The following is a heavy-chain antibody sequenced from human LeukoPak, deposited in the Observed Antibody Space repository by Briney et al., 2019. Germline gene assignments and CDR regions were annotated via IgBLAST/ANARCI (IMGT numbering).Heavy chain of an antibody. CDR3: ATSPDYYDSSGYYSQTDY. CDR2: ISSSSSYI. CDR1: GFTFSNAL. Sequence: GGSLRLSCAASGFTFSNALMNWVRQAPGKRLDWVSFISSSSSYIYYADSVKGRFTISRDNAENSLYLQMNSLRAEDTAVYYCATSPDYYDSSGYYSQTDYWGQGTLVTVSS. J-gene: IGHJ4*02. D-gene: IGHD3-22*01. V-gene: IGHV3-21*01.